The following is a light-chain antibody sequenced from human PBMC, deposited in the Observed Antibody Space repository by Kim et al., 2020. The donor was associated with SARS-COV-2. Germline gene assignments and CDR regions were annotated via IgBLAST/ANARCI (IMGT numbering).Light chain of an antibody. CDR2: GVS. CDR1: QSVSSSS. V-gene: IGKV3-20*01. Sequence: SPGERATLSCWTSQSVSSSSLAWYQQKPGQAPRLLIYGVSSRATGIPDRFSGSGSGTDFTLTISRLEPEDFAVYYCQQYGTSPRTFGQGTKVDIK. CDR3: QQYGTSPRT. J-gene: IGKJ1*01.